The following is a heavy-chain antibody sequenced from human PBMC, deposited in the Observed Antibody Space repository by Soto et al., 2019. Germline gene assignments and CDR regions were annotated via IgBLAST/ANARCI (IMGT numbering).Heavy chain of an antibody. CDR2: ISGSGGST. J-gene: IGHJ6*02. Sequence: PGGSLRLSCAASGFTFSSYAMSWVRQAPGKGLEWVSAISGSGGSTYYADSVRGRFTISRDNSKNTLYLQMNSLRAEDTAVYYCAKDGRILRYFDWLSSDKYYYYHYGMDVWGQGTTVTVSS. CDR1: GFTFSSYA. V-gene: IGHV3-23*01. D-gene: IGHD3-9*01. CDR3: AKDGRILRYFDWLSSDKYYYYHYGMDV.